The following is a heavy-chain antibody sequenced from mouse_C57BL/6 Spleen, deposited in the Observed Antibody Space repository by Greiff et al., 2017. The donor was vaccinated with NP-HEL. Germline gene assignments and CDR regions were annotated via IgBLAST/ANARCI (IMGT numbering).Heavy chain of an antibody. J-gene: IGHJ4*01. V-gene: IGHV1-64*01. D-gene: IGHD2-3*01. CDR2: IHPNSGST. CDR1: GYTFTSYW. CDR3: ARAYDGYPYYAMDY. Sequence: QVHVKQPGAELVKPGASVKLSCKASGYTFTSYWMHWVKQRPGQGLEWIGMIHPNSGSTNYNEKFKSKATLTVDKSSSTAYMQLSSLTSEDSAVYYCARAYDGYPYYAMDYWGQGTSVTVSS.